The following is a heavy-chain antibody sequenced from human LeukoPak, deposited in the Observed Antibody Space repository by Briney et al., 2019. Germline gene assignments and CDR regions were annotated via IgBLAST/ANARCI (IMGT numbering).Heavy chain of an antibody. Sequence: PGGSLRLSCAASGFTFSSYAIHWVRQVPGKGLEWVAVISYDGSNKYHADSVKGRFAISRDNSKNTLYLQMNSLRAEDTAVYYCARNPHFDYGDYTFFDYWGQGTLVTVSS. CDR2: ISYDGSNK. CDR3: ARNPHFDYGDYTFFDY. CDR1: GFTFSSYA. V-gene: IGHV3-30*09. D-gene: IGHD4-17*01. J-gene: IGHJ4*02.